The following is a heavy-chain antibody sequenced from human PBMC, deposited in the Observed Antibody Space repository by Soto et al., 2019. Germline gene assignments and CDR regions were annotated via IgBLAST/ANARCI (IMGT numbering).Heavy chain of an antibody. CDR2: INAGNGNT. D-gene: IGHD2-2*01. CDR3: ARELGYWNSTGCYQRYCGMGV. CDR1: GYTFTSYA. Sequence: ASVKVSCKASGYTFTSYAMHWVRQAPGQRLEWMGWINAGNGNTKYSQKFQGRVTITRDTSASTAYMELSSLRSEDTAVYYCARELGYWNSTGCYQRYCGMGVWGRGTTVTVSS. V-gene: IGHV1-3*01. J-gene: IGHJ6*02.